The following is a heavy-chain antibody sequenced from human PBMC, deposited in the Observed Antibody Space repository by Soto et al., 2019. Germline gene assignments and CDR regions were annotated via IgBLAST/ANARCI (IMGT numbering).Heavy chain of an antibody. CDR3: ARVPDYGGNYFDY. V-gene: IGHV3-30-3*01. CDR2: ISYDGSNK. Sequence: QVQLVESGGGVVQPGRSLRLSCAASGFTFSSYAMHWVRQAPGKGLEWVAVISYDGSNKYYADSVKGRFTISRDNSKTTLYLQMNSLRAEDTAVYYCARVPDYGGNYFDYWGQGTLVTVSS. D-gene: IGHD4-17*01. J-gene: IGHJ4*02. CDR1: GFTFSSYA.